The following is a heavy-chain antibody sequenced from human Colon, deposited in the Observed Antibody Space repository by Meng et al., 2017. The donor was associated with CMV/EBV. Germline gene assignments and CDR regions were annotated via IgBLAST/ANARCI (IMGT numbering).Heavy chain of an antibody. J-gene: IGHJ6*02. D-gene: IGHD1-26*01. Sequence: GESLKISCAASGFTFSSYWMHWVRQTPGKGLVWVSRIDSDGITTRYADSVKGRLTFSRDNAKNTLYLQLNSLRAEDTAVYYCARAVVGGSGLDVWGQGTTVTVSS. CDR1: GFTFSSYW. V-gene: IGHV3-74*01. CDR2: IDSDGITT. CDR3: ARAVVGGSGLDV.